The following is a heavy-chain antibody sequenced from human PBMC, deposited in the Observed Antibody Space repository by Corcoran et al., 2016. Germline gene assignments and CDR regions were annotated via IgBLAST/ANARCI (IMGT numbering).Heavy chain of an antibody. CDR1: GGTFSSYA. D-gene: IGHD2-2*01. J-gene: IGHJ6*02. CDR3: ARDIRSGGYQLLWFGMDV. Sequence: QVQLVQSGAEVMKPGSSVKVSCKASGGTFSSYAISWVRQAPGQGLEWMGGIIPIFGTANYAQKFQGRVTITTDNSTSTSYMELSSLRSEDTAGDCCARDIRSGGYQLLWFGMDVWGQGTTVTVSS. CDR2: IIPIFGTA. V-gene: IGHV1-69*06.